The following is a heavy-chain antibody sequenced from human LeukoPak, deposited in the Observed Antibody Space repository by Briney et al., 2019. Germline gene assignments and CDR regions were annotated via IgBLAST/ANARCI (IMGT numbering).Heavy chain of an antibody. CDR1: GFTFRNYA. CDR2: ISGSDGST. D-gene: IGHD3-3*01. V-gene: IGHV3-23*01. CDR3: AKALYDFWSGYFDY. J-gene: IGHJ4*02. Sequence: PGGSLRLSCAASGFTFRNYAMTWVRQAPGKGLEWVSAISGSDGSTHYADSVVGRFTISRDNSKNTLFLQMSSLRAEDTALYFCAKALYDFWSGYFDYWGQATLVTVSS.